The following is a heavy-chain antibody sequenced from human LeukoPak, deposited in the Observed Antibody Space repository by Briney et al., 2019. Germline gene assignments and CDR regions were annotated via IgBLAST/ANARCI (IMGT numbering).Heavy chain of an antibody. CDR3: ARARVVPAATYYFDY. Sequence: ASVKVSCKASGYTFTSYGISWVRQAPGQGLEWMGWISAYNGNTNYAQKLQGRVTITTDESTSTAYMELSSLRSEDTAVYYCARARVVPAATYYFDYWGQGTLVTVSS. J-gene: IGHJ4*02. V-gene: IGHV1-18*01. CDR1: GYTFTSYG. D-gene: IGHD2-2*01. CDR2: ISAYNGNT.